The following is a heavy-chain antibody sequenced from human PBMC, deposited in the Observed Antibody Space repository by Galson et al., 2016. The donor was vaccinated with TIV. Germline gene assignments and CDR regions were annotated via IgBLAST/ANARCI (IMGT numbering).Heavy chain of an antibody. CDR3: ARRGYGDWYYFDY. Sequence: SCKASGYTFTQYGFSWVRQAPGQGLEWMAWISAYNGKTDYEQKFQGRVTLTTDASTSTAYMEVTSLRSDDKAVYYCARRGYGDWYYFDYWGQGTLVTVSS. J-gene: IGHJ4*02. V-gene: IGHV1-18*01. D-gene: IGHD4-17*01. CDR1: GYTFTQYG. CDR2: ISAYNGKT.